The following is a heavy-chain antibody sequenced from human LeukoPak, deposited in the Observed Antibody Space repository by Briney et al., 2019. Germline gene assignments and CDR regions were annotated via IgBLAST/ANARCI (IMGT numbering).Heavy chain of an antibody. J-gene: IGHJ4*02. CDR1: GYTFTNYY. CDR3: ARGVVAMSD. D-gene: IGHD5-12*01. Sequence: ASVMVSCKASGYTFTNYYIHWVRQAPGQGLEWMGWINPNTGDTASAQKFRGRVTLTTDTSTRTGYMELRRLRYDDTAVYFCARGVVAMSDWGQGARVTVS. V-gene: IGHV1-2*02. CDR2: INPNTGDT.